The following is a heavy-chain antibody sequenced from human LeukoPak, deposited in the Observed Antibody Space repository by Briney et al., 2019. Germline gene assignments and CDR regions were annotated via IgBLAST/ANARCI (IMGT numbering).Heavy chain of an antibody. V-gene: IGHV4-38-2*02. CDR1: GYSISSGYY. J-gene: IGHJ3*02. CDR3: ASPGYSSSQAFDI. CDR2: IYHSGST. Sequence: SETLSLTCTVSGYSISSGYYWGWIRQPPGKGLEWIGSIYHSGSTYYNPPLKSRVTISVDTSKNQFSLKLSSVTAADTAVYYCASPGYSSSQAFDIWGQGTMVTVSS. D-gene: IGHD6-13*01.